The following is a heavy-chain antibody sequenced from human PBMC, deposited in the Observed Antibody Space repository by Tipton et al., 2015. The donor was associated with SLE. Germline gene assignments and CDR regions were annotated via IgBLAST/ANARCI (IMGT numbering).Heavy chain of an antibody. CDR3: ARDWGGEALDF. D-gene: IGHD2-21*01. CDR1: GVSISSYF. CDR2: MFYSGTS. Sequence: TLSLTCTVSGVSISSYFWSWIRQPPGKGPEWIWSMFYSGTSNYNPSLNSRVTMSLDTSKSQFSLKLTSVTAADTAVYYCARDWGGEALDFWGQGTLVTVSS. J-gene: IGHJ4*02. V-gene: IGHV4-59*12.